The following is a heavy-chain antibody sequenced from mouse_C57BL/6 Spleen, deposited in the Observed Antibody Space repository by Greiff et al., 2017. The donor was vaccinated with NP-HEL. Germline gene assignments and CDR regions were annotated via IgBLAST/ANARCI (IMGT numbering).Heavy chain of an antibody. CDR1: GFTFSSYA. D-gene: IGHD2-2*01. Sequence: EVKLEESGGGLVKPGGSLKLSCAASGFTFSSYAMSWVRQTPEKRLEWVATISDGGSYTYYPDNVKGRFTISRDNAKNNLYLQMSHLKSEDTAMYYCARDESSTMVTTRAYAMDYWGQGTSVTVSS. CDR2: ISDGGSYT. CDR3: ARDESSTMVTTRAYAMDY. J-gene: IGHJ4*01. V-gene: IGHV5-4*01.